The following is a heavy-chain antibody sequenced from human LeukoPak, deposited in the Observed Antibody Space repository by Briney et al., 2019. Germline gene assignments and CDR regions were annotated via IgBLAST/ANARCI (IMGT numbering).Heavy chain of an antibody. D-gene: IGHD6-19*01. J-gene: IGHJ4*02. CDR1: GFTFSSYW. CDR2: IKQDGSEK. Sequence: PGGSLRLSCAASGFTFSSYWMSWVRQAPGKGLEWVANIKQDGSEKYYVDSVKGRFTISRDNAKNSLYLQMNSLRAEDTAVYYCARDEGIAVAPTIFDYWGQGTLATVSS. CDR3: ARDEGIAVAPTIFDY. V-gene: IGHV3-7*03.